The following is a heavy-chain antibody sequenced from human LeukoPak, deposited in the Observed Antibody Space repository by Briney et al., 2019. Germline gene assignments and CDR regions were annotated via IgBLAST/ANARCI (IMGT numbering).Heavy chain of an antibody. Sequence: HPGGSLRLSCAASGFTFSDHYMDWVRQAPGKGPEWVGRIRNKANSYTTLYATSVKGRFTISRDNSKNTLYLQMDSLRAEDTAVYYCARDYDFWSGYYSPTRGYFGYWGQGTLVTVSS. V-gene: IGHV3-72*01. CDR2: IRNKANSYTT. CDR1: GFTFSDHY. CDR3: ARDYDFWSGYYSPTRGYFGY. J-gene: IGHJ4*02. D-gene: IGHD3-3*01.